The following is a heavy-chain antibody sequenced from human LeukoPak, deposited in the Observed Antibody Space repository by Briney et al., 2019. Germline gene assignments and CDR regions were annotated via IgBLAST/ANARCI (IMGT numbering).Heavy chain of an antibody. V-gene: IGHV3-21*01. CDR2: ISSSSSYI. Sequence: GGSLRLSCAASGFTFSSYSMNWVRQAPGKGLEWVSSISSSSSYIYYADSVKGRFTISRDNAKNSLYLRMNSLRAEDTAVYYCARGALAAAGTWFDPWGQGTLVTVSS. CDR1: GFTFSSYS. CDR3: ARGALAAAGTWFDP. D-gene: IGHD6-13*01. J-gene: IGHJ5*02.